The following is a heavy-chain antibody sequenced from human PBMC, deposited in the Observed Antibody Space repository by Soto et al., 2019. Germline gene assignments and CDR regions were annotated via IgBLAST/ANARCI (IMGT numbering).Heavy chain of an antibody. CDR2: ISGSGGTI. CDR3: ARETGLRSSGWSYYFDF. Sequence: EVQLVESGGGMVQPGGSLRVSCAASGFTLSSYSMHWVRQAPGKGLEWVSYISGSGGTIYYADSVKGRFTISRDNATNSLSVQMHSLRDEDTAVYFCARETGLRSSGWSYYFDFWGQGNRVTVSS. D-gene: IGHD6-19*01. CDR1: GFTLSSYS. J-gene: IGHJ4*02. V-gene: IGHV3-48*02.